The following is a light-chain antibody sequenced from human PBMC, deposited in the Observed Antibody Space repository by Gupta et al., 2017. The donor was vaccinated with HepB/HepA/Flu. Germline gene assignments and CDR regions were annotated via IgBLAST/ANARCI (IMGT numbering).Light chain of an antibody. CDR3: CSYAGSIPVV. J-gene: IGLJ2*01. V-gene: IGLV2-23*02. CDR1: SSDFGSYNL. Sequence: QPALTQPASVSGSPGQSITISCTGPSSDFGSYNLVSWYQQHPGKAPKLMIYEVSKRPSGVSNRFSGSKSGNTASLTISGLQAEDEADYYCCSYAGSIPVVFGGGTKLTVL. CDR2: EVS.